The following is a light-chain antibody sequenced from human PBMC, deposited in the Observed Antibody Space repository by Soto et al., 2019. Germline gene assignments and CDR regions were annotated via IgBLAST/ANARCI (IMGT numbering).Light chain of an antibody. CDR1: QSISSY. V-gene: IGKV1-39*01. CDR2: AAS. CDR3: QQYNNWPQT. J-gene: IGKJ1*01. Sequence: DLQKTQSHASLSASVGARVTITCRASQSISSYLNWYQQKPGKAPKLLIYAASSLHSGVPSRFSGSGSGTDFTLTISSLQSEDFAVYYCQQYNNWPQTFGQGTKVDIK.